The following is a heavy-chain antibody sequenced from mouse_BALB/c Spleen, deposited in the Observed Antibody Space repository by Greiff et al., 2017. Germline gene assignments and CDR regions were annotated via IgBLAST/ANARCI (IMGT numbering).Heavy chain of an antibody. CDR2: ISSGGGST. V-gene: IGHV5-12-1*01. Sequence: VQLKESGGGLVKPGGSLKLSCAASGFAFSSYDMSWVRQTPEKRLEWVAYISSGGGSTYYPDTVKGRFTISRDNAKNTLYLQMSSLKSEDTAMYYCARRRGITTGFAYWGQGTLVTVSA. CDR1: GFAFSSYD. J-gene: IGHJ3*01. D-gene: IGHD2-4*01. CDR3: ARRRGITTGFAY.